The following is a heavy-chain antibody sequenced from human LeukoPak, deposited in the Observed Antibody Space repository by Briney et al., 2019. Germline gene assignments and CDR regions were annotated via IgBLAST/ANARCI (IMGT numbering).Heavy chain of an antibody. CDR1: GGTFSSYA. CDR3: ASGYCSSTSCYEDYYYGMDV. J-gene: IGHJ6*02. Sequence: ASVTVSCKASGGTFSSYAISWVRQAPGQGLEWMGGIIPIFGTANYAQKFQGRVTITADESTSTAYMELSSLRSEDTAVYYCASGYCSSTSCYEDYYYGMDVWGQGTTVTVSS. V-gene: IGHV1-69*13. CDR2: IIPIFGTA. D-gene: IGHD2-2*03.